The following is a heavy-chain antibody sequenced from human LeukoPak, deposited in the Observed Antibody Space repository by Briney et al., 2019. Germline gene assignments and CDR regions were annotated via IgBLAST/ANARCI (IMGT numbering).Heavy chain of an antibody. CDR3: ARDGKITIFWLFDP. V-gene: IGHV1-2*02. Sequence: GASVKVSCKASGYTFTGYYMHWVRQAPGQGLEWMGWINPNSGGTNYAQKLQGRVTMTTDTSTSTAYMELRSLRSDDTAVYYCARDGKITIFWLFDPWGQGTLVTVSS. D-gene: IGHD3-9*01. CDR2: INPNSGGT. CDR1: GYTFTGYY. J-gene: IGHJ5*02.